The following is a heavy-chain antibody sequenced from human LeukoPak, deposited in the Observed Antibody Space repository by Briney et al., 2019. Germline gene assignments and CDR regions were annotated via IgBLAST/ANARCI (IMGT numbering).Heavy chain of an antibody. CDR3: TRNPTGGYYYFDY. V-gene: IGHV4-38-2*02. D-gene: IGHD2-8*02. CDR1: GYSISSAYY. J-gene: IGHJ4*02. Sequence: SETLSLTCTASGYSISSAYYWGWIRQPPGKGLEWIGTIYHSGSTYYNPSLKNRVTISVDTSNNQFSLKLSSVTAADTAVYYCTRNPTGGYYYFDYWGQGMLVSVSS. CDR2: IYHSGST.